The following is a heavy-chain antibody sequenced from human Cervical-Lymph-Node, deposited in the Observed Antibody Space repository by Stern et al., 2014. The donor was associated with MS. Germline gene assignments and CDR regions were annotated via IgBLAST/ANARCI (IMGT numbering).Heavy chain of an antibody. CDR3: AKDRNYYVAGNHYFSPAGFDS. CDR1: GFHFSSYG. V-gene: IGHV3-30*18. D-gene: IGHD3-10*02. Sequence: QVQLVESGGGVVQPGRSLRLSCGASGFHFSSYGMHWVRQAPGKGLEWMTVISFDGGDKYYADSVKGRFTISRDNAKNRLHLQMNSLRPEDTAVYYCAKDRNYYVAGNHYFSPAGFDSWGQGTLVTVSS. J-gene: IGHJ5*01. CDR2: ISFDGGDK.